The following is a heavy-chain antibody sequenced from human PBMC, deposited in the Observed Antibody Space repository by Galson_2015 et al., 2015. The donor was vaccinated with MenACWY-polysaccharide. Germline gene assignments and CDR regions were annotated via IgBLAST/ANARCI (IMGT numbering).Heavy chain of an antibody. CDR1: GYSFSSYD. D-gene: IGHD3-22*01. CDR3: ARGGKYSEDSSGYLNWFDP. Sequence: SVKVSCKASGYSFSSYDINWVRQTTGQGLEWMGWMNPNSGNTGYAQKFQGRVTMTRNTSISIAYMELSSLRSEDTAVYYCARGGKYSEDSSGYLNWFDPWGQGTLVTVSS. CDR2: MNPNSGNT. V-gene: IGHV1-8*01. J-gene: IGHJ5*02.